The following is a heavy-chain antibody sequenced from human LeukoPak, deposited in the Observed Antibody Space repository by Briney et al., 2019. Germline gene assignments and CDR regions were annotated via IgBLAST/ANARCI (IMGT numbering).Heavy chain of an antibody. D-gene: IGHD3-3*01. Sequence: GGSLRLSCVASGFTLSSYSMNWVRQAPGKGLEWVSYIGSSGSTVYYADSVKGRFTISRDDSKNTLYLQMNGLRVEDTAVYYCVKDRFLEAYGMEVWGHGTTVIVSS. CDR2: IGSSGSTV. CDR1: GFTLSSYS. CDR3: VKDRFLEAYGMEV. V-gene: IGHV3-48*01. J-gene: IGHJ6*02.